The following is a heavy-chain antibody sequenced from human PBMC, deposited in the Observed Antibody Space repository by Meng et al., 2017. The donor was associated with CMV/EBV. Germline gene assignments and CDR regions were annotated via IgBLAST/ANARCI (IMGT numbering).Heavy chain of an antibody. Sequence: GGSLRLSCAASGFTVSSNYMSWVRQAPGKGLEWVSVIYSGGSTYYADSVKGRFTISRDNSKNTLYLQMNSLRAEDTAVYYCARGIPPVRYYYDRSGYDYWGQGTLVTVSS. J-gene: IGHJ4*02. D-gene: IGHD3-22*01. V-gene: IGHV3-66*02. CDR1: GFTVSSNY. CDR2: IYSGGST. CDR3: ARGIPPVRYYYDRSGYDY.